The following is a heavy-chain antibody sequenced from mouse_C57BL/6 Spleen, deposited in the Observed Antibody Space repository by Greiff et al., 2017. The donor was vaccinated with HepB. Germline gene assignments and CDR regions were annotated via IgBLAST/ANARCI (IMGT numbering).Heavy chain of an antibody. CDR1: GFTFSSYV. V-gene: IGHV5-6*01. D-gene: IGHD6-1*01. CDR2: ISSGGSYT. J-gene: IGHJ1*02. Sequence: EVQVVESGGDLVKPGGSLKLSCATSGFTFSSYVMSWVRQTPDKRLEWVATISSGGSYTYYPDSVKGRFTISRDNAKNTLYLQMSSLKAEDSAMYYCARGSPDLYHSHRWGEVSTPTVS. CDR3: ARGSPDLYHSHR.